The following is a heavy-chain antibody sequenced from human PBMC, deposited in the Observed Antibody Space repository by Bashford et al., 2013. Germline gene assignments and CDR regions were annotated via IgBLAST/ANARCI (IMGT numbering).Heavy chain of an antibody. D-gene: IGHD2-2*01. CDR3: ATDRGRHCSSTMCHFGI. J-gene: IGHJ4*02. Sequence: ASVKVSCKVSGYTLTELAMHWVRQAPGKGLEWMGGFDPEDGKTIYAQEFQGRVTMTEDTSTDTAYMELSSLRSEDTAVYYCATDRGRHCSSTMCHFGIWGQGTLVTVSS. V-gene: IGHV1-24*01. CDR1: GYTLTELA. CDR2: FDPEDGKT.